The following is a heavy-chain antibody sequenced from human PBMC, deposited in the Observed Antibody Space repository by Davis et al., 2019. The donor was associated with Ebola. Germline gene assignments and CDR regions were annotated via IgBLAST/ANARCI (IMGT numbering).Heavy chain of an antibody. Sequence: GSLRLSCAASGFTFSSYAMSWVRQAPGKGLEWVSSISSSGGTTSYTDSVKGRFTISRDNSKNTLYLQMNSLRAEDTAVYYCAKGRGSGSYSLGYWGQGTLVTVSS. J-gene: IGHJ4*02. D-gene: IGHD3-10*01. CDR1: GFTFSSYA. V-gene: IGHV3-23*01. CDR2: ISSSGGTT. CDR3: AKGRGSGSYSLGY.